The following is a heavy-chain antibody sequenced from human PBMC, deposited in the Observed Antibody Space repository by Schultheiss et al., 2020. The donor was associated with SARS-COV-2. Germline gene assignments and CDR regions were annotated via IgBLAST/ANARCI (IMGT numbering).Heavy chain of an antibody. CDR2: ISYDGSNK. J-gene: IGHJ6*01. CDR1: GFTFSSYA. Sequence: GGSLRLSCAASGFTFSSYAMHWVRQAPGKGLEWVAVISYDGSNKYYADSVKGRFTISRDNSKNTLYLQMNSLRAEDTAVYYCAKDLSVGGRGGLYGMDVWGQGTTVTVSS. V-gene: IGHV3-30*07. CDR3: AKDLSVGGRGGLYGMDV. D-gene: IGHD3-3*01.